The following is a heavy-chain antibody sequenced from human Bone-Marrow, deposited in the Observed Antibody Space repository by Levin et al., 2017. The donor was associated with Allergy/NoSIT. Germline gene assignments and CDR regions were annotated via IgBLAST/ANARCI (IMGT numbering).Heavy chain of an antibody. J-gene: IGHJ3*02. V-gene: IGHV4-31*03. D-gene: IGHD1-20*01. CDR1: GGSISSGVHY. CDR3: ERLTGDAFDI. CDR2: IYHSGLT. Sequence: PSETLSLTCTVSGGSISSGVHYWSWIRQHPGKGLEWIGYIYHSGLTYYNESLKSRVTISIDASRNQFSLNLTSVTAADTAVYYCERLTGDAFDIWGQGTMVTVSS.